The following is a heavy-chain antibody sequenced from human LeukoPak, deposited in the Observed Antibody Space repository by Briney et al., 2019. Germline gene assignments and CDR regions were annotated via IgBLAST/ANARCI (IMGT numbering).Heavy chain of an antibody. CDR2: IYSGGST. Sequence: GGSLRLSCAASGFTVSSNYMSWVRQAPGKGLEWVSVIYSGGSTYYADSVKGRFTISRDNSKNTLYLQMNSLRAEDTAVYYCARENTAGRQKRFYYYYYYGMDVWGQGTTVTVSS. CDR3: ARENTAGRQKRFYYYYYYGMDV. V-gene: IGHV3-53*01. D-gene: IGHD2-15*01. J-gene: IGHJ6*02. CDR1: GFTVSSNY.